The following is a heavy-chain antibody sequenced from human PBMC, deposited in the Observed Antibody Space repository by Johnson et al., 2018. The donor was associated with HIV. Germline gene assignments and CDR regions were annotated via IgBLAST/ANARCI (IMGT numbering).Heavy chain of an antibody. V-gene: IGHV3-53*01. Sequence: VQLVESGGALIQPGGSLRLSCVASGLIDSRNYMGWVRQPPGKGLEWVAIIHRGGSTSYTDSVKGRFTISRDNSKNTLYLQMKSLRAEDTALYYCARDIMADTALDPGFAFDIWGQGTMVTVSS. D-gene: IGHD3-16*01. CDR1: GLIDSRNY. CDR2: IHRGGST. J-gene: IGHJ3*02. CDR3: ARDIMADTALDPGFAFDI.